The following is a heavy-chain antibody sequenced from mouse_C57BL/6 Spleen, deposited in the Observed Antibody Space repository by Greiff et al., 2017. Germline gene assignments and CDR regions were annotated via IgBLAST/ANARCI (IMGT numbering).Heavy chain of an antibody. CDR2: ISSGSSTI. Sequence: EVHLVESGGGLVKPGGSLKLSCAASGFTFSDYGMHWVRQAPEKGLEWVAYISSGSSTIYYADTVEGRFTISRDNAKNTLFLQMTSLRSENTAMYYWARNYYGSSYDAMDYWGQGTSVTVSS. CDR3: ARNYYGSSYDAMDY. CDR1: GFTFSDYG. V-gene: IGHV5-17*01. J-gene: IGHJ4*01. D-gene: IGHD1-1*01.